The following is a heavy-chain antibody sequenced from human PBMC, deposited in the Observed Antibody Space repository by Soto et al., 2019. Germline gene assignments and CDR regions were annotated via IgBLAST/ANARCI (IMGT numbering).Heavy chain of an antibody. V-gene: IGHV3-33*01. CDR1: GFTFGVYA. CDR2: IWYDGSNK. D-gene: IGHD2-8*01. Sequence: QVQLVESGGGVVQPGRSLRLSCAASGFTFGVYAMYWVRQAPGKGLEWVAVIWYDGSNKYYGDSVRGRFTISRDNSKHGLLLRMQRLGAEGTAVYCWASVGNDYYVMDVWVQGATVTVSS. CDR3: ASVGNDYYVMDV. J-gene: IGHJ6*02.